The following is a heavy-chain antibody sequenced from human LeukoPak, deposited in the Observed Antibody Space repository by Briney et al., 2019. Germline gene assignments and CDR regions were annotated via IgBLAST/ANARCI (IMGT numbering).Heavy chain of an antibody. CDR1: GYTFTGYY. Sequence: ASVKVSCKASGYTFTGYYMHWVRQAPGQGLEWMGWINPNSGGTNYAQKFQGRVTMTTDTSTSTAYMELRSLRSDDTAVYYCARDLGYYGSGSYYNGVHYADYWGQGTLVTVSS. V-gene: IGHV1-2*02. D-gene: IGHD3-10*01. J-gene: IGHJ4*02. CDR3: ARDLGYYGSGSYYNGVHYADY. CDR2: INPNSGGT.